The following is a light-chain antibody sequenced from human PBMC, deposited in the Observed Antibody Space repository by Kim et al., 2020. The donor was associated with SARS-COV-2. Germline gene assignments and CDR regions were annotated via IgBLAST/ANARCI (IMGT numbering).Light chain of an antibody. V-gene: IGLV6-57*04. CDR1: SGRIANNY. CDR3: QSSDATNGV. Sequence: NFMLTQPHSVSESPGKTVTISCTRSSGRIANNYVQWYQQRPGSAPTTVIYEDDRRPSGVPDRFSGSIVRSSNSASLTISGLKTEDEAVYYCQSSDATNGVFGGGTQLTVL. CDR2: EDD. J-gene: IGLJ3*02.